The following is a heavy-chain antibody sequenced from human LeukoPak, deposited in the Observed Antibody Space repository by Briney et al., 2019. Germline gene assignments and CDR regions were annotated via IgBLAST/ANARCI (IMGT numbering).Heavy chain of an antibody. V-gene: IGHV4-30-4*08. J-gene: IGHJ4*02. Sequence: SETLSLTCTVSGGSISSGDNYWSWIRQPPGKGLEWIGYIYYSGSTYYNPSLKSRVTISVDTSKNQFSLKLSSVTAADTAVYYCARAPYYDFWSGYLYYFDYWGQGTLVTVSS. CDR3: ARAPYYDFWSGYLYYFDY. D-gene: IGHD3-3*01. CDR2: IYYSGST. CDR1: GGSISSGDNY.